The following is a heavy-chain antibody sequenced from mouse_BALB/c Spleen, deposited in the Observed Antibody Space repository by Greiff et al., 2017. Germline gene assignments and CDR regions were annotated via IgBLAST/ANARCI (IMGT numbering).Heavy chain of an antibody. CDR3: ARSYGSSYGYFDV. CDR2: ISYSGST. Sequence: EVQLQESGPSLVKPSQTLSLTCSVTGDSITSGYWNWIRKFPGNKLEYMGYISYSGSTYYNPSLNRRISITRDTSKNQYYLQLNSVTTEDTAAYYCARSYGSSYGYFDVWGAGTTVTVAS. J-gene: IGHJ1*01. V-gene: IGHV3-8*02. CDR1: GDSITSGY. D-gene: IGHD1-1*01.